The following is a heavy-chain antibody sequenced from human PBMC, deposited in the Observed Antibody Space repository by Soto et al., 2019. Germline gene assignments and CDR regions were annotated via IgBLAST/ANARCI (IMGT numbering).Heavy chain of an antibody. V-gene: IGHV1-8*01. CDR2: MNPNSGNT. Sequence: ASVKVSCKASGYTFTSYDINWVRQATGQGLERMGWMNPNSGNTGYAQKFQGRVSMTRNTSISTAYMELSSLRSEDTAVYYCARGGIHPSYCGMDVSGQVPTLTRSS. CDR1: GYTFTSYD. J-gene: IGHJ6*02. D-gene: IGHD5-18*01. CDR3: ARGGIHPSYCGMDV.